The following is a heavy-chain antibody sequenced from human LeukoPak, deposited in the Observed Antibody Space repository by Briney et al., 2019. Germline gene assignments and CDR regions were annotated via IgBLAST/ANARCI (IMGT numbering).Heavy chain of an antibody. CDR2: ISSSSTTR. CDR3: ARDPHIAAAGTIFDY. J-gene: IGHJ4*02. D-gene: IGHD6-13*01. Sequence: PGGSLRLSCVVSGFTFSSCSMNWVRQAPGKGLEWVSYISSSSTTRYYADSVKGRFTISRDNAKNSLYLQMNSLSDEDSAVYYCARDPHIAAAGTIFDYWGQGTLVTVSS. V-gene: IGHV3-48*02. CDR1: GFTFSSCS.